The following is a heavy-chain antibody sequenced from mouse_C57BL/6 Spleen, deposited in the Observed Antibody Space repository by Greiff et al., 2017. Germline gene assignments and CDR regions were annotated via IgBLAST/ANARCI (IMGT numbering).Heavy chain of an antibody. CDR2: ISYDGSN. CDR3: ARGGYGSSYFLFDY. V-gene: IGHV3-6*01. D-gene: IGHD1-1*01. J-gene: IGHJ2*01. CDR1: GYSITSGYY. Sequence: VQLKESGPGLVKPSQSLSLTCSVTGYSITSGYYWNWIRQFPGNKLEWMGYISYDGSNNYNPSLKNRISITRDTSKNQFFLKLNSVTTEDTATYYCARGGYGSSYFLFDYWGQGTTLTVSS.